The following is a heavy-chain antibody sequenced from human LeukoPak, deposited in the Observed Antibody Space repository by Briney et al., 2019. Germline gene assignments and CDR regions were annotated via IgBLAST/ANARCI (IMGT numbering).Heavy chain of an antibody. J-gene: IGHJ4*02. Sequence: GSLRLSCAASGFTFSSYGMSWVRQPPGKGLEWIGSIYYSRSTYYNPSLKSRVTISVDTSKNHFSLNLSSVTAADTAVYYCARLPTVTFFDYWGQGTLVTVSS. CDR1: GFTFSSYG. CDR2: IYYSRST. V-gene: IGHV4-39*02. CDR3: ARLPTVTFFDY. D-gene: IGHD4-17*01.